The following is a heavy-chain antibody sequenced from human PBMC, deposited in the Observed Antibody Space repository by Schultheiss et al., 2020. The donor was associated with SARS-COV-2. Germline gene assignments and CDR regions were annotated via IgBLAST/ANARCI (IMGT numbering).Heavy chain of an antibody. CDR1: GYSFTSYW. Sequence: GESLKISCKGSGYSFTSYWIGWVRQMPGKGLEWMGIIYPGDSDTRYSPSFQGQVTISADKSISTAYLQWSSLKASDTAMYYCARHRYSSSWYHPLYYFDYWGQGTLVTVSS. J-gene: IGHJ4*02. V-gene: IGHV5-51*01. CDR2: IYPGDSDT. D-gene: IGHD6-13*01. CDR3: ARHRYSSSWYHPLYYFDY.